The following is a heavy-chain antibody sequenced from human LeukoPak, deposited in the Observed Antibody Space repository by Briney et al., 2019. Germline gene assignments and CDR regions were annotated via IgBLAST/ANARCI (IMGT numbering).Heavy chain of an antibody. J-gene: IGHJ4*02. CDR2: IYYSGST. D-gene: IGHD5-24*01. Sequence: SETLSLTCTVSGGSISSSSYYWGWIRQPPGKGLEWIVSIYYSGSTYYNPSLKSRVTISVDTSKNQFSLKLSSVTAADTAVYYCARGGRRWLQLRGYFDYWGQGTLVTVSS. CDR3: ARGGRRWLQLRGYFDY. CDR1: GGSISSSSYY. V-gene: IGHV4-39*01.